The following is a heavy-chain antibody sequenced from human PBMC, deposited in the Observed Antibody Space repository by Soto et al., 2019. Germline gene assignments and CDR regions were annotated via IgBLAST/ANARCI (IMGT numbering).Heavy chain of an antibody. CDR2: ISYDGSNK. J-gene: IGHJ4*02. V-gene: IGHV3-30*18. Sequence: GGSLRLSCAASGFTFSSYGMHWVRQAPGKGLEWVAVISYDGSNKYYADSVKGRFTISRDNSKNTLYLQMNSLRAEDTAVYYCAKGKASWSPGPTFNYGGEGTLVTVPS. D-gene: IGHD3-10*01. CDR3: AKGKASWSPGPTFNY. CDR1: GFTFSSYG.